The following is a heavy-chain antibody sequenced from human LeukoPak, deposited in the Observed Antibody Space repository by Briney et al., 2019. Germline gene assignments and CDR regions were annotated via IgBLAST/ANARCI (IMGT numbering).Heavy chain of an antibody. Sequence: PSQTLSLTCAVSGASITTDTYFWTWIRQPAGKGLESIGRIYTSGGTNYNPSLKSRVTISVDTSKNQFSLRLRSVTAADTAVYYCARALCIDGVCEWFDPWGQGTLVTVSS. D-gene: IGHD2-8*01. CDR1: GASITTDTYF. J-gene: IGHJ5*02. CDR3: ARALCIDGVCEWFDP. CDR2: IYTSGGT. V-gene: IGHV4-61*02.